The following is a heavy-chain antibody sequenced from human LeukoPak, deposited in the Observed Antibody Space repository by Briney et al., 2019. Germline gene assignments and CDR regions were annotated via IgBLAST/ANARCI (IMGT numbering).Heavy chain of an antibody. D-gene: IGHD3-9*01. V-gene: IGHV3-15*01. CDR2: IKSRGGGGTR. CDR3: TTKGREHALTHLDDY. J-gene: IGHJ4*02. CDR1: GFTFGGAW. Sequence: AGSLRLSCTASGFTFGGAWRSWVRQAPGKGLEWVGRIKSRGGGGTRDYVAFVEGRFAVSRDNSKNTLFLEMRSLKSDHTAVYYCTTKGREHALTHLDDYWGQGTLVTVSS.